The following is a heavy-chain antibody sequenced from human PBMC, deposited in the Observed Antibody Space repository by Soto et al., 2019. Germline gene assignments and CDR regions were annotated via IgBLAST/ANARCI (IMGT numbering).Heavy chain of an antibody. CDR2: ISGSDDRT. V-gene: IGHV3-23*01. Sequence: EVQLLESGGGLEQPGGSLRLSCVASGFTFSNYAMNWIRQAPGKGLEWVSSISGSDDRTFFADSVKGRFTISRDNSKDTVFLQMNNLRGEDTPLYYCTKGGRGIDIFFDSWGQGTLVSVSS. D-gene: IGHD3-9*01. CDR1: GFTFSNYA. J-gene: IGHJ4*02. CDR3: TKGGRGIDIFFDS.